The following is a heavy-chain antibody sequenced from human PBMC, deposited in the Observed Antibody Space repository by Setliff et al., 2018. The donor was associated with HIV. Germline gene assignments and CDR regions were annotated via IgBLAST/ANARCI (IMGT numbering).Heavy chain of an antibody. J-gene: IGHJ4*02. Sequence: GGSLRLSCAASGFTFSSYAMSWVRQAPGKGLEWVSAISGSGGSLYYAESVKGRFSISRDNSKNTLSLQMNSLRSEDTALYYCARHEAECFDNKCYAGLRGAWGQGTQVTVSS. V-gene: IGHV3-23*01. CDR2: ISGSGGSL. D-gene: IGHD2-15*01. CDR1: GFTFSSYA. CDR3: ARHEAECFDNKCYAGLRGA.